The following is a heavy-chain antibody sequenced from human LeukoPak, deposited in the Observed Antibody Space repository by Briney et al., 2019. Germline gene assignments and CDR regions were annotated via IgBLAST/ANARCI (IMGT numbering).Heavy chain of an antibody. CDR2: IYYSGST. CDR3: DTMVRAAFDL. Sequence: PSETLSLTCTVSGGSISSSSYYWGWIRQPPGKGLEWIGSIYYSGSTYYNPSLKSRVTISVDTSKNQFSLKLSSVTAADTAVYYCDTMVRAAFDLWGRGTLVTVSS. D-gene: IGHD3-10*01. V-gene: IGHV4-39*01. J-gene: IGHJ2*01. CDR1: GGSISSSSYY.